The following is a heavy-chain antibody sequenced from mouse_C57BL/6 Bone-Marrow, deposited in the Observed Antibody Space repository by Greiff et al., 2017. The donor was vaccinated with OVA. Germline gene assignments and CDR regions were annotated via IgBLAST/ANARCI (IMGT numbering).Heavy chain of an antibody. V-gene: IGHV14-4*01. J-gene: IGHJ2*01. CDR1: GFNIKDDY. D-gene: IGHD3-2*02. Sequence: EVKLQESGAELVRPGASVKLSCTASGFNIKDDYMHWVKQRPEQGLEWIGWIDPENGDTEYASKFQGKATITTATSSKTAYLQLSSLSSEDTAVYSCTRGSSGYSYWGQGTTLTVSS. CDR2: IDPENGDT. CDR3: TRGSSGYSY.